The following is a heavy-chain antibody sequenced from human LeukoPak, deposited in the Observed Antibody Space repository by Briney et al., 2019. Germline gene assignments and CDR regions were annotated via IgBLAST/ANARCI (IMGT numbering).Heavy chain of an antibody. J-gene: IGHJ2*01. CDR3: ARDLGVDYDSSGYYSGAYWYFDL. Sequence: SETLSLTCTVSDGSISRSTYYWGWIRQPPGKGLEWIGSIYYAGSTYYNPSLKSRVTISVDTSKNQSSLKLSSVTAADTAVYYCARDLGVDYDSSGYYSGAYWYFDLWGRGTLVTVSS. CDR1: DGSISRSTYY. D-gene: IGHD3-22*01. V-gene: IGHV4-39*07. CDR2: IYYAGST.